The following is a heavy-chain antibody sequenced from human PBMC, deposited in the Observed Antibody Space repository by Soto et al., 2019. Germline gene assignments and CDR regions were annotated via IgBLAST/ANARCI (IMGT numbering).Heavy chain of an antibody. J-gene: IGHJ4*02. CDR1: VGSISSSNW. CDR3: ARVLYRVECSGGSCYSLYYFDY. CDR2: IYHSGST. Sequence: SETLSLTCAVSVGSISSSNWWSWVRQPPGKGLEWIGEIYHSGSTNYNPSLKSRVTISVDKSKNQFSLKLSSVTAADTAVYYCARVLYRVECSGGSCYSLYYFDYWGQGTQVTVSS. V-gene: IGHV4-4*02. D-gene: IGHD2-15*01.